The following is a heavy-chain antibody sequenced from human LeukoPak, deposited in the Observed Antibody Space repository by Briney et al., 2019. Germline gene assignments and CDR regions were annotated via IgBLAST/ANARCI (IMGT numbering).Heavy chain of an antibody. CDR2: INAYNDNA. D-gene: IGHD2-21*01. J-gene: IGHJ4*02. V-gene: IGHV1-18*01. CDR1: GYTFTSYG. Sequence: ASVKVSCKASGYTFTSYGISWVGQAPGQGLEWMGWINAYNDNANYAQKFQGRVTMTTDTSMSTAYMELRSLRSDDTAVFYCARAGGSYSPSDYWGQGTLVTVSS. CDR3: ARAGGSYSPSDY.